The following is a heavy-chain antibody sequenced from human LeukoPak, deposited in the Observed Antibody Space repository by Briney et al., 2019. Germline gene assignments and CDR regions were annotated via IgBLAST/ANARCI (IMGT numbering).Heavy chain of an antibody. J-gene: IGHJ4*02. CDR3: ATDRSNHDNFDS. D-gene: IGHD3-22*01. CDR2: ISPIFNAA. CDR1: GGTFRTYV. V-gene: IGHV1-69*13. Sequence: SVKVSCTASGGTFRTYVFSWVRQDPGQGLEWMGGISPIFNAANYAQKFKGRVTITADEGTNTVYMEMSSLTSEDTAVYYCATDRSNHDNFDSWGQGTLVTVSS.